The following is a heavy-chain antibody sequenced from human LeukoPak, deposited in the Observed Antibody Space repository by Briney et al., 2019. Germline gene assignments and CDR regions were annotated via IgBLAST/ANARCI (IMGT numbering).Heavy chain of an antibody. CDR3: ATGHYFSNAFDI. V-gene: IGHV1-24*01. D-gene: IGHD2/OR15-2a*01. J-gene: IGHJ3*02. CDR2: FDPEDGET. CDR1: GYTLTELS. Sequence: ASVKVSCKVSGYTLTELSMHWVRQAPGKGLEWMGGFDPEDGETIYAQKFQGRVTMTEDTYTDTAYMELSSLRSEDTAVYYCATGHYFSNAFDIWGQGTMVTVSS.